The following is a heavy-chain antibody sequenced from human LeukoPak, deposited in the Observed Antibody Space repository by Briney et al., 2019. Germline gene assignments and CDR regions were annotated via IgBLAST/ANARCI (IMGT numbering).Heavy chain of an antibody. Sequence: SETLFLTCTVSGGSISNYYWAWIRQPPGKGLEWIGYIYDTGSTKYNPSLKSRLTISLHTSRNQFSLNLSSLTAADTAIYYCARVRNYPDAFDIWGRGRMVTVSS. CDR2: IYDTGST. CDR3: ARVRNYPDAFDI. CDR1: GGSISNYY. V-gene: IGHV4-59*01. D-gene: IGHD5-24*01. J-gene: IGHJ3*02.